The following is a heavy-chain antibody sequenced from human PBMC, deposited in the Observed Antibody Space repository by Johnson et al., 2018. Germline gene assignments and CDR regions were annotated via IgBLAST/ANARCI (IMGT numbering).Heavy chain of an antibody. V-gene: IGHV3-21*01. CDR1: GFTFSTYS. Sequence: VQLVESGGGLVKPGGSLRLSCAASGFTFSTYSMTWVRQAPGQGLEWVSSISSTSSYLSYTDSLKGRFTISRDNAKNSLYIEMSSLRAEDTAVYYCARGGGIQLWFLGAFDIWGQGTTVTVSS. CDR3: ARGGGIQLWFLGAFDI. J-gene: IGHJ3*02. D-gene: IGHD5-18*01. CDR2: ISSTSSYL.